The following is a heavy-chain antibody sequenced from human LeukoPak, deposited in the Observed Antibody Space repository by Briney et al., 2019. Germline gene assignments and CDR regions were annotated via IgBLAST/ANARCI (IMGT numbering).Heavy chain of an antibody. CDR1: GYTFTSYY. CDR2: INPSGGST. V-gene: IGHV1-46*01. D-gene: IGHD1-26*01. CDR3: AREDGTIHTFDY. Sequence: GASVKVSCKASGYTFTSYYMHWVRQAPGQGLEWMGIINPSGGSTSYAQKFQGRVTMTRNTSISTAYMELSSLRSEDTAVYYCAREDGTIHTFDYWGQGALVTVSS. J-gene: IGHJ4*02.